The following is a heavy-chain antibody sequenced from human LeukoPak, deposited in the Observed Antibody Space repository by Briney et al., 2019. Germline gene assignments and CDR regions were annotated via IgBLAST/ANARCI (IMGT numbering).Heavy chain of an antibody. CDR3: AKRDSAGLYYFDY. CDR2: IGKSGGGT. J-gene: IGHJ4*02. Sequence: PGGSLRLSCAASGFTFTNYAMSWVRQAPGKGLEWVSTIGKSGGGTYYADSVKGRSTISRDNSKSTLYLQMNSLRAEDTAVYYCAKRDSAGLYYFDYWGQGTLVTVSS. V-gene: IGHV3-23*01. CDR1: GFTFTNYA. D-gene: IGHD5-18*01.